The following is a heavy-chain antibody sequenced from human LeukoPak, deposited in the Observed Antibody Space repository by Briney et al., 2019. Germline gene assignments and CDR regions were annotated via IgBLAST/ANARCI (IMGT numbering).Heavy chain of an antibody. CDR1: GGSISSGGYY. J-gene: IGHJ4*02. D-gene: IGHD2-2*01. V-gene: IGHV4-30-2*01. Sequence: SETLSLTCTVSGGSISSGGYYWSWIRQPPGKGLEWIGYIYHSGSTYYNPSLKSRVTISVDRSKNQFSLKLSSVTAADTAVYYCARATIGVAYQLLPPDYWGQGTLVTVSS. CDR2: IYHSGST. CDR3: ARATIGVAYQLLPPDY.